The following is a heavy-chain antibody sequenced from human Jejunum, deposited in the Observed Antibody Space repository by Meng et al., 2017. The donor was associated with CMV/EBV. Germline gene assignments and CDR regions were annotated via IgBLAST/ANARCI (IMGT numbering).Heavy chain of an antibody. J-gene: IGHJ4*02. Sequence: GFPFSDCWMHWVRQAPGKGLVWVSRINSDGIATNYADSVKGRFTISRDNAKNTLFLQMDGLRAEDTALYYCARGFGTEFYSPPYYWSQGTLVTVSS. CDR1: GFPFSDCW. V-gene: IGHV3-74*01. CDR2: INSDGIAT. D-gene: IGHD4-11*01. CDR3: ARGFGTEFYSPPYY.